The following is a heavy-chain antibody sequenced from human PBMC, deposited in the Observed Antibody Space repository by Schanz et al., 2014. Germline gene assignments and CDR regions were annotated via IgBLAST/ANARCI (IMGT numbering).Heavy chain of an antibody. D-gene: IGHD3-3*01. CDR2: ISGDGGST. CDR1: GSTFRNYG. Sequence: EVQVVESGGDFVQPGGSLRLSCAVSGSTFRNYGMGWVRQAPGKGLEWVSAISGDGGSTYYADSVKGRFTISRDNSKNTVYVQMNSLRAEDTAIYYCAKEVRIVLRDWLPTPDFDYWGQGTLVTVSS. V-gene: IGHV3-23*04. J-gene: IGHJ4*02. CDR3: AKEVRIVLRDWLPTPDFDY.